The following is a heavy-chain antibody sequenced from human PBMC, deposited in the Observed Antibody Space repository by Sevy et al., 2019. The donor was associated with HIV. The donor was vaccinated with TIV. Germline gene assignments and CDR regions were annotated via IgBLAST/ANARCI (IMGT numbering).Heavy chain of an antibody. D-gene: IGHD6-25*01. CDR2: IIGSSGTT. Sequence: GGSLRLSCAASGLTFSNYVMSWVRQAPGKGLEWLSVIIGSSGTTYAAESVKGRFTISRDNSKNTLYLHMSSLGAEDTAVYYCARNLSPSGAFDNWGQGTRVTVSS. J-gene: IGHJ3*02. V-gene: IGHV3-23*01. CDR1: GLTFSNYV. CDR3: ARNLSPSGAFDN.